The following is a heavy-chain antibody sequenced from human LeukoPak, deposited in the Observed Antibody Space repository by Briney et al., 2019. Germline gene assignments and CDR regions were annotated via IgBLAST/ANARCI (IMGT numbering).Heavy chain of an antibody. J-gene: IGHJ4*02. D-gene: IGHD5-18*01. Sequence: GGSLRLSCAASGFTFSDYYMNWIRQAPGKGLEWVSYISSSGSTIYYADSVKGRFTMSRDNAKNSLYLQMNSLRAEDTAVYYCARGSKRGYSYGPPDYWGQGTLVTVSS. CDR1: GFTFSDYY. CDR2: ISSSGSTI. CDR3: ARGSKRGYSYGPPDY. V-gene: IGHV3-11*01.